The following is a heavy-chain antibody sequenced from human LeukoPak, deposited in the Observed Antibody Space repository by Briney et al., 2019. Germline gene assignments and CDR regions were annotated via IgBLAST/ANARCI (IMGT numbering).Heavy chain of an antibody. CDR1: GFTFDDYA. CDR3: AKEGWNYALDY. V-gene: IGHV3-9*03. CDR2: ISWNSGSI. J-gene: IGHJ4*02. Sequence: AGRSLRLSCAASGFTFDDYAMHWVRQAPGKGLEWVSGISWNSGSIGYADSVKGRFTISRDNAKNSLYLQMNSLRAEDVALYYCAKEGWNYALDYWGQGTLVTVSS. D-gene: IGHD1-7*01.